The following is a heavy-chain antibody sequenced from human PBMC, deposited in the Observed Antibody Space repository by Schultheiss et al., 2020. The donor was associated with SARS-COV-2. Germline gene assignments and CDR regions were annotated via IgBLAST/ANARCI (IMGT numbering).Heavy chain of an antibody. D-gene: IGHD3-22*01. CDR3: ARARYYDSSGYYLPHFDY. Sequence: SQTLSLTCTVSGGSISSYYWSWIRQPPGKGLEWIGYIYYSGSTNYNPSLKSRVTMSIETSKNQISLKLSSVTAADTAVYYCARARYYDSSGYYLPHFDYWGQGTLVTVSS. CDR2: IYYSGST. CDR1: GGSISSYY. V-gene: IGHV4-59*01. J-gene: IGHJ4*02.